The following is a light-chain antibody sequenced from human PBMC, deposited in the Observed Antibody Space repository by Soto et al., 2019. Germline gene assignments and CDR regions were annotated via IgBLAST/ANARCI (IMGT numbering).Light chain of an antibody. CDR1: QSVSNNY. J-gene: IGKJ1*01. CDR3: QQRNIGTPAT. CDR2: GAF. Sequence: EIVLTQSPGTLSLSPGERATLSFRASQSVSNNYLAWYQQKPGQPPSLLIYGAFNRAAGIPARFSGSGSGTDLTLPISSLEHADSAVYYCQQRNIGTPATFGQGTKVDIK. V-gene: IGKV3-11*01.